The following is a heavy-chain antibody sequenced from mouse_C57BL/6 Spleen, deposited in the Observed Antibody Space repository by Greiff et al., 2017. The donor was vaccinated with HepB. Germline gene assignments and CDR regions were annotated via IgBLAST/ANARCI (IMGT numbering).Heavy chain of an antibody. V-gene: IGHV5-4*01. D-gene: IGHD2-4*01. CDR3: ARVYDNDWFAY. Sequence: EVHLVESGGGLVKPGGSLKLSCAASGFTFSSYAMSWVRQTPEKRLEWVATISDGGSYTYYPDNVKGRFTISRDNAKDNLYLQMSHLKSEDTAMYYCARVYDNDWFAYWGQRTLVTVSA. CDR2: ISDGGSYT. CDR1: GFTFSSYA. J-gene: IGHJ3*01.